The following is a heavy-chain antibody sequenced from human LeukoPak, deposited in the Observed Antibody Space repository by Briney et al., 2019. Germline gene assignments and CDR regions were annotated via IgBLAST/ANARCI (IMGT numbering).Heavy chain of an antibody. Sequence: SETLSLTCTVSGGSISSYYWSWLRQPPGKGLEWIGYIYYSGTTNYNPSLKSRVTISVDTSKKKISLKLSSVTAADTAVYYCARARRGGEGAFDIWGQGTMVTVSS. CDR2: IYYSGTT. CDR3: ARARRGGEGAFDI. V-gene: IGHV4-59*01. CDR1: GGSISSYY. J-gene: IGHJ3*02. D-gene: IGHD3-16*01.